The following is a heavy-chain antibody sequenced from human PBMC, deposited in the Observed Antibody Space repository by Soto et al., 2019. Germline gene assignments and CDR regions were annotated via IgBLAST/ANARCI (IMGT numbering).Heavy chain of an antibody. D-gene: IGHD6-13*01. V-gene: IGHV3-21*01. J-gene: IGHJ4*02. CDR2: ISSSSSYI. CDR1: GFTFSSYS. Sequence: PGGSLRLSCAASGFTFSSYSMNWVRQAPGKGLEWVSSISSSSSYIYYADSVKGRFTISRDNAKNSLYLQMNSLRAEDTAVYYCARGGKAAAGYFDYWGQGTLVTVSS. CDR3: ARGGKAAAGYFDY.